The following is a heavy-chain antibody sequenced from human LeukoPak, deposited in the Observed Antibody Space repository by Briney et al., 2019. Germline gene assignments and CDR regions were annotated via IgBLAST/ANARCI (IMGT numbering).Heavy chain of an antibody. V-gene: IGHV4-34*01. J-gene: IGHJ5*02. CDR2: INHSGST. CDR1: GGSFSGYY. D-gene: IGHD6-13*01. CDR3: ARLNHLSAAGKENWFDP. Sequence: SETLSLTCAVYGGSFSGYYWSWIRQPPGKGLEWIGEINHSGSTNYNPSLKSRVTISVDTPKNQFSLKLSSVTAADTAVYYCARLNHLSAAGKENWFDPWGQGTLVTVSS.